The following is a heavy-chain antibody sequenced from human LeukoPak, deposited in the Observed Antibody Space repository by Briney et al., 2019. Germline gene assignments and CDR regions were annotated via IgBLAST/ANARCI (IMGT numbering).Heavy chain of an antibody. D-gene: IGHD3-10*02. CDR2: ISSSGSTI. CDR3: AELGITMIGGV. CDR1: GFTFSSYD. Sequence: GGSLRLSCAASGFTFSSYDMTWVRQAPGKGLEWVSYISSSGSTIYYADSVKGRFTISRDNAKNSLYLQMNSLRAEDTAVYYCAELGITMIGGVWGKGTTVTISS. V-gene: IGHV3-48*03. J-gene: IGHJ6*04.